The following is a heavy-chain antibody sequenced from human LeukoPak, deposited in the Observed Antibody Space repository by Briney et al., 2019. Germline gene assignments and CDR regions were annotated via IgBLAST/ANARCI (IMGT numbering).Heavy chain of an antibody. Sequence: ASVKVSCKTSGYTFTGYYMHWVRQAPGQGLEWMGWINPNSGGTNYAQRFQGRVTMTRDTSISTAYMELSRLSSDDSAVYYCARYFYDSSGSSSDAYDIWGQGTMVTVSS. V-gene: IGHV1-2*02. J-gene: IGHJ3*02. CDR1: GYTFTGYY. D-gene: IGHD3-22*01. CDR3: ARYFYDSSGSSSDAYDI. CDR2: INPNSGGT.